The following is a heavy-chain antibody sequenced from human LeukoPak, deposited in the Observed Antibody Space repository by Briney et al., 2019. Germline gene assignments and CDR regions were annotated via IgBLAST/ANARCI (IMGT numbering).Heavy chain of an antibody. J-gene: IGHJ5*02. V-gene: IGHV1-46*01. Sequence: GASVKVSCKASGYSFTSYYMHWVRQAPGQGLEWTGFINPSGSSAAYAQKFQGRLTMTRDMFTSTDYMELTSLTSDDTAVYYCARDNSVGETAWWFDPWGQGTLVTVSS. D-gene: IGHD1-26*01. CDR2: INPSGSSA. CDR1: GYSFTSYY. CDR3: ARDNSVGETAWWFDP.